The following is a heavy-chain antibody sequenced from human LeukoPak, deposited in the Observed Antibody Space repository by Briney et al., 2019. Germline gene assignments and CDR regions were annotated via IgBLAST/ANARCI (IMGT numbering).Heavy chain of an antibody. D-gene: IGHD3-9*01. Sequence: GSLRLSCAASGFTFSSYAMSWVRQAPGKGLEWVSAISGSGGSTYYADSVKGRFTISRDNSKNTLYLQMNSLRAEDTAVYYCAKELLSYYDILTGYPRGYSDYWGQGTLVTVSS. CDR2: ISGSGGST. CDR1: GFTFSSYA. CDR3: AKELLSYYDILTGYPRGYSDY. V-gene: IGHV3-23*01. J-gene: IGHJ4*02.